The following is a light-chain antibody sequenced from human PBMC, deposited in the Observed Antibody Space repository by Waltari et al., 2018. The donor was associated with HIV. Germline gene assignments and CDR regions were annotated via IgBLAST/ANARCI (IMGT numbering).Light chain of an antibody. CDR2: EVT. J-gene: IGLJ1*01. CDR1: SGNIGKYNI. CDR3: CSYAGTQNFFL. V-gene: IGLV2-23*02. Sequence: QSALTQEASVSGSLGLSITISCNGTSGNIGKYNIVSWYQQHPGKAPKLLIYEVTKRPSGISSRFSGSKSDTTASLTISGLQAEDEADYFCCSYAGTQNFFLFGSGT.